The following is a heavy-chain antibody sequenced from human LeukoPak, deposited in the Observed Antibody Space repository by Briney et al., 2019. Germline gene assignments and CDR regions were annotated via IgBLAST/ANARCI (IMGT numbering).Heavy chain of an antibody. CDR2: IYYSGST. CDR3: ARDFDY. CDR1: GGSISSYY. J-gene: IGHJ4*02. Sequence: SETLSFTCTVSGGSISSYYWSWIRQPPGKGLEWIGYIYYSGSTNYNPSLKSRVTISVDTSKNQFSLKLSSVTAADTAVYYCARDFDYWGQGTLVTVSS. V-gene: IGHV4-59*01.